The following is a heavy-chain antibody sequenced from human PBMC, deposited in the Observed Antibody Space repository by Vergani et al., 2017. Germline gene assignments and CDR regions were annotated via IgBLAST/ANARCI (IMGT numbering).Heavy chain of an antibody. V-gene: IGHV4-59*01. CDR1: GGSISSYY. D-gene: IGHD3-9*01. CDR3: ARGVNDILTGQYHQPLYYYYYMDV. CDR2: IYYSGST. Sequence: QVQLQESGPGLVKPSETLSLTCTVSGGSISSYYWSWIRQPPGKGLEWIGYIYYSGSTNYNPSLKSRVTISVDTSKNHFSLKLSSVTAADTAVYYCARGVNDILTGQYHQPLYYYYYMDVWGKGTTVTVSS. J-gene: IGHJ6*03.